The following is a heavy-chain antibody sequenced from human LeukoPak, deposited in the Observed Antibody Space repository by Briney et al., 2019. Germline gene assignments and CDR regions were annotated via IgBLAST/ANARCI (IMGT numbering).Heavy chain of an antibody. V-gene: IGHV4-59*13. CDR3: ARGFDSKSTYFDY. J-gene: IGHJ4*02. Sequence: SETLSLTCTVSGGSISNSYWNWIRQPPGKGLEWIGYIYCSGSTKYNPSLKSRVTISVDTSKSQFSLRLTSVSAADTAVYYCARGFDSKSTYFDYWGQGTLLTVSS. D-gene: IGHD5-12*01. CDR1: GGSISNSY. CDR2: IYCSGST.